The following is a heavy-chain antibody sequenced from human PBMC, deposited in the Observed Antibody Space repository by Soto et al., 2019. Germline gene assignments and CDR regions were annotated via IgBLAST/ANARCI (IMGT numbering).Heavy chain of an antibody. D-gene: IGHD3-3*01. CDR2: IYWNDDK. Sequence: QITLKESGPTLVKPTQTLTLTCTFSGFSLSARGVGVGWIRQPPGKALEWLALIYWNDDKRYSPSLQSRLTITKDSSKNPVVLSLANGDPWDTATYYCAPWPWRAAPDYWGPGTLVTVSS. V-gene: IGHV2-5*01. CDR1: GFSLSARGVG. J-gene: IGHJ4*01. CDR3: APWPWRAAPDY.